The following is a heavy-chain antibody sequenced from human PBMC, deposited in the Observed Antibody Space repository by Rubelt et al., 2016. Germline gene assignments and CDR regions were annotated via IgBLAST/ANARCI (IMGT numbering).Heavy chain of an antibody. V-gene: IGHV1-18*01. CDR2: SSAYNGNP. J-gene: IGHJ4*02. CDR1: GYTFTSYG. CDR3: ARDLTYNLPAY. D-gene: IGHD5-24*01. Sequence: QVQLVQSGAEVKKPGASVKVSCKASGYTFTSYGISWVRQAPGQGIEWIGWSSAYNGNPNYAQKLQCRVTMTTDTSTSTAYMELRSLRSDDTAVYYCARDLTYNLPAYWGQGTLVTVSS.